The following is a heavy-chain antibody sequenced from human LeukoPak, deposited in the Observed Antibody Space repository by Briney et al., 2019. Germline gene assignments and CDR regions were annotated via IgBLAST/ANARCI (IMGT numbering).Heavy chain of an antibody. D-gene: IGHD3-22*01. CDR2: ISRTGNSI. Sequence: GGALRLSCAASGCTLSSYEMNWVRLAPGKGLEWISYISRTGNSIYYADSVKGRFTISRDSAKNSLYLQMSSLRADDTAVYYCARTFRLGDIITTYTLAFDVWGQGTMVTVSS. J-gene: IGHJ3*01. V-gene: IGHV3-48*03. CDR1: GCTLSSYE. CDR3: ARTFRLGDIITTYTLAFDV.